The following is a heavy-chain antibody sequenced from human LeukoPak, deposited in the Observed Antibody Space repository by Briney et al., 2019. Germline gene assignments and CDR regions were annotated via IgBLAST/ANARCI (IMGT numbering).Heavy chain of an antibody. CDR2: ISGSGGST. Sequence: GGSLRLSCAASGFTYSSYAMSWLRPAPWKGLEWVSAISGSGGSTYYADSVKGRFTISRDNSKNTLYLQMNSLRAEDTAVYYCAKVPRGWVYYFDYWGQGTLVTVSS. J-gene: IGHJ4*02. CDR3: AKVPRGWVYYFDY. D-gene: IGHD2-2*01. V-gene: IGHV3-23*01. CDR1: GFTYSSYA.